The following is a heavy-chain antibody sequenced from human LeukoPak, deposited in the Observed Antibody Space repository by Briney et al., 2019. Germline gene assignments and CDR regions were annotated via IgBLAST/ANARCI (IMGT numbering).Heavy chain of an antibody. J-gene: IGHJ4*02. CDR1: GYTFTGYY. CDR3: AKGQGGGTMIVVVIYFDY. CDR2: INPNSGGT. V-gene: IGHV1-2*02. Sequence: ASVKVSCKASGYTFTGYYIHWVRQAPGQGLEWMGWINPNSGGTNYAQNFQGRVTMTRDTSISTAYMELTSLRSDDTAVYYCAKGQGGGTMIVVVIYFDYWGQGTLVTVSS. D-gene: IGHD3-22*01.